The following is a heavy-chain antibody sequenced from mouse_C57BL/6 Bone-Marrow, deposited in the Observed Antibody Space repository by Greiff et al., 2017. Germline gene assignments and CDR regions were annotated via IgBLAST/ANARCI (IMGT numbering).Heavy chain of an antibody. Sequence: QVQLKESGPELVKPGASVKISCKASGYAFSSSWMNWVKQRPGKGLEWIGRIYPGDGDTNYNGKFKGKATLTADKSSSTAYMQLSSLTSEDSAVYFCARPDYYGSSFDYWGQGTTLTVSS. V-gene: IGHV1-82*01. CDR3: ARPDYYGSSFDY. CDR2: IYPGDGDT. CDR1: GYAFSSSW. J-gene: IGHJ2*01. D-gene: IGHD1-1*01.